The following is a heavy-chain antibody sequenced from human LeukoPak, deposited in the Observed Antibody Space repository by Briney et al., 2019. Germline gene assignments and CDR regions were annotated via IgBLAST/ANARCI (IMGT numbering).Heavy chain of an antibody. Sequence: GGSLRLSCAASGFTFSTYAMSWVRQAPGKGLEWVAVISYDGSNKYYADSVKGRFTISSDNSKNTLYLQMNSLRAEDTAVYYCAKGGYDSSGYYAGLFDYWGQGTLVTVSS. CDR1: GFTFSTYA. CDR2: ISYDGSNK. V-gene: IGHV3-30*18. D-gene: IGHD3-22*01. CDR3: AKGGYDSSGYYAGLFDY. J-gene: IGHJ4*02.